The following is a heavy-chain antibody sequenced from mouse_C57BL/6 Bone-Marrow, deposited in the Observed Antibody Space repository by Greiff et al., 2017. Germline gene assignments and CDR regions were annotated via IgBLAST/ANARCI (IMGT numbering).Heavy chain of an antibody. CDR2: IDPENGDT. CDR1: GFNITDDY. D-gene: IGHD2-2*01. CDR3: TTKGVTDLYYFDY. Sequence: EVQLQQSGAELVRPGASVKLSCTASGFNITDDYMHWVKQRPEQGLEWIGWIDPENGDTEYASKFQGKATITADTSSNTAYLQLSSLTSEDTAVYYCTTKGVTDLYYFDYWGQGTTLTVSS. J-gene: IGHJ2*01. V-gene: IGHV14-4*01.